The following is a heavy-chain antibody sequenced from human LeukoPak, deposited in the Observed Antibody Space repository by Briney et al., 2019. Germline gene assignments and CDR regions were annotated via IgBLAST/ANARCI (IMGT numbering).Heavy chain of an antibody. Sequence: EASVKVSCKASGYTFTGYYMHWVRQAPGQGLEWMGWINPNSGGTNYAQKFQGRVTMTGDTSISTAYMELSRLRSDDTAVYYCAREDFGSYDSKSDNWFDPWGQGTLVTVSS. CDR1: GYTFTGYY. J-gene: IGHJ5*02. CDR3: AREDFGSYDSKSDNWFDP. D-gene: IGHD3-22*01. CDR2: INPNSGGT. V-gene: IGHV1-2*02.